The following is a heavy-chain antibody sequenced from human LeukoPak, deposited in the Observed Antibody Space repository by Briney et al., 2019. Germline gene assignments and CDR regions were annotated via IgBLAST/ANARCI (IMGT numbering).Heavy chain of an antibody. CDR1: GFTLTNHG. J-gene: IGHJ4*02. CDR3: AKDYCRDGNCPFPFLDS. D-gene: IGHD2-15*01. CDR2: ITGTGGK. V-gene: IGHV3-23*01. Sequence: GESLRLSCAVSGFTLTNHGVSWVRQAPGKGLEWVSIITGTGGKYYGDSVKGRFVLSRDNSKNTVYMQMSSLRAEDTATYYCAKDYCRDGNCPFPFLDSWGQGTQVTVSS.